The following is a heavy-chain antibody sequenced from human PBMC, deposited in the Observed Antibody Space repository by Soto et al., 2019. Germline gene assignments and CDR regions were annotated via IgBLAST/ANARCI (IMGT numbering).Heavy chain of an antibody. Sequence: QVQLVESGGGVVHPGRSLRLSCAASGFNFSNYGMQWVSQAPGKGLEWGAHIWYDGSNKYYADSVKGRFTISRDNSKNTLYLQMDSLRPDDTAVYYCASASGATVSWGQGTLVTV. CDR3: ASASGATVS. CDR2: IWYDGSNK. V-gene: IGHV3-33*01. D-gene: IGHD3-10*01. CDR1: GFNFSNYG. J-gene: IGHJ5*02.